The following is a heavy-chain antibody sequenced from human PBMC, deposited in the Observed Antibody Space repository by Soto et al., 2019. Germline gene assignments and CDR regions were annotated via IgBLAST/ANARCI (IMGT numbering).Heavy chain of an antibody. D-gene: IGHD6-6*01. CDR2: INPSGGST. J-gene: IGHJ5*02. CDR3: ARVGARRGWFDP. V-gene: IGHV1-46*03. Sequence: QVQLVQSGAEVKKPGASVKVSCKASGYTFTSYYMHWVRQARGQGLEWMGIINPSGGSTSYAQKFQGRVTMTRDTSTSTVYMELSSLRSEDTAVYYCARVGARRGWFDPWGQGTLVTVSS. CDR1: GYTFTSYY.